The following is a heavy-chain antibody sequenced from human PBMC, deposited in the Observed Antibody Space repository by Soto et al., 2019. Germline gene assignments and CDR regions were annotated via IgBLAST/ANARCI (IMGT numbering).Heavy chain of an antibody. D-gene: IGHD2-2*01. Sequence: SETLSLTCNVSGGSVSGYHWSWIRQPPGKGLEWIGYINNNGNTDYNPSLKSRLTITKDTSKNQVVLTMTNMDPVDTATFYCARRSCFSTSCHFDYWGQGTQVTVSS. J-gene: IGHJ4*02. V-gene: IGHV4-59*02. CDR3: ARRSCFSTSCHFDY. CDR1: GGSVSGYH. CDR2: INNNGNT.